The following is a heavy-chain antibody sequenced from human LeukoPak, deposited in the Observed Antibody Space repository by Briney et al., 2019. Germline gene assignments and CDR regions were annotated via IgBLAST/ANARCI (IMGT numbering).Heavy chain of an antibody. CDR1: GFTFSSYW. Sequence: GGSLRLSCAASGFTFSSYWMSWVRQAPGKGLEWVSVIYSGGSTYYADSVKGRFTISRDNSKNTLYLQMNSLRAEDTAVYYCARDRGIVGATGDYYYYGMDVWGQGITVTVSS. D-gene: IGHD1-26*01. J-gene: IGHJ6*02. V-gene: IGHV3-66*01. CDR3: ARDRGIVGATGDYYYYGMDV. CDR2: IYSGGST.